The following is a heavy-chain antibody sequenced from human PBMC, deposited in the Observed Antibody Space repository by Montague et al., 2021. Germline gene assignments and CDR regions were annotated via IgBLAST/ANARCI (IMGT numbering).Heavy chain of an antibody. CDR3: ARQGFYGSGGFVI. V-gene: IGHV4-59*01. D-gene: IGHD1-26*01. CDR1: GDSINGWY. Sequence: SETLSLTCSVSGDSINGWYWRWIRQPPGKGLEWIGSVFYSGATNYNPSLKSRVTMSADTSTNQVSLKVNSVTAADTAVYYCARQGFYGSGGFVIWGLGTLGTVAS. CDR2: VFYSGAT. J-gene: IGHJ4*02.